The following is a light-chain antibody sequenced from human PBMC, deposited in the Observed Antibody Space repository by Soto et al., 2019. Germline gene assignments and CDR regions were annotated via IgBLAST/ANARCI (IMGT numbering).Light chain of an antibody. CDR1: GSDIGAYNY. CDR2: DVI. CDR3: SSFVGGDSFDVI. J-gene: IGLJ2*01. V-gene: IGLV2-8*01. Sequence: QSALTQPPSASGSPGQSVTISCTGTGSDIGAYNYVSWYQQYPGKAPKVMIYDVIKRPSRVPDRFSGSKSGNTASLTVSGLRADDEAVYYCSSFVGGDSFDVIFGGGTQLTVL.